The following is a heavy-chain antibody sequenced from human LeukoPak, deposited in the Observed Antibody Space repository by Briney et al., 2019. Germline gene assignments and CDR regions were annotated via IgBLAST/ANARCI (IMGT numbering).Heavy chain of an antibody. CDR3: ARDFRPFIAAAGRPMGY. D-gene: IGHD6-13*01. Sequence: GGSLRLSCAAFRFTFSSYAMSWVRQAPGKGLEWVAVISYDGSNKYYADSVKGRFTISRDNSKNTLYLQMNSLRAEDTAVYYCARDFRPFIAAAGRPMGYWGQGTLVTVSS. J-gene: IGHJ4*02. CDR2: ISYDGSNK. CDR1: RFTFSSYA. V-gene: IGHV3-30-3*01.